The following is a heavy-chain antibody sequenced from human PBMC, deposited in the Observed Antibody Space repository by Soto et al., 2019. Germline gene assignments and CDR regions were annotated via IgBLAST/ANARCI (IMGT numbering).Heavy chain of an antibody. V-gene: IGHV1-69*10. D-gene: IGHD2-2*01. CDR2: IIPILGIA. J-gene: IGHJ6*02. Sequence: ASVKVSCKASGGTFSSYAISWVRQAPGQGLEWMGGIIPILGIANYAQKFQGRVTITADKSTSTAYMELSSLRSEDTAVYYCAREPRYCSSTSCYGSGYYYGMDVWGQGTTVTVSS. CDR3: AREPRYCSSTSCYGSGYYYGMDV. CDR1: GGTFSSYA.